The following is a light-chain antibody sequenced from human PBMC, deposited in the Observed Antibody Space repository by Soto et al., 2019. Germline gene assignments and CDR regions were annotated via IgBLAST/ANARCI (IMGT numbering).Light chain of an antibody. V-gene: IGKV1-5*01. Sequence: DIQMTQSPSTLSASVGDRVTITCRASKSINNWWAWYQQKPGKAPKLLSYDASSLESGVPSRFSGSGSGTDFTLTISSLQPEDFATYFCQQSYSLRGTFGQGTKVDIK. J-gene: IGKJ1*01. CDR3: QQSYSLRGT. CDR2: DAS. CDR1: KSINNW.